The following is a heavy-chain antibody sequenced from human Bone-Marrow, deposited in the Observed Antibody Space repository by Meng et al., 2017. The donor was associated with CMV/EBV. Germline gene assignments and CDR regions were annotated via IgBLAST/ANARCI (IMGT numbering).Heavy chain of an antibody. CDR3: ARAGRIGVGMDG. V-gene: IGHV4-34*01. J-gene: IGHJ6*02. CDR2: INHSGST. Sequence: SGTLSLTCAVYGGSFSGYYWSWIRQPPGKGLEWIGEINHSGSTNYNPSPKSRVTTSVDTSKNQFSLKLSTVTAADTTVYYCARAGRIGVGMDGWGQGTTVTVSS. CDR1: GGSFSGYY. D-gene: IGHD2-8*01.